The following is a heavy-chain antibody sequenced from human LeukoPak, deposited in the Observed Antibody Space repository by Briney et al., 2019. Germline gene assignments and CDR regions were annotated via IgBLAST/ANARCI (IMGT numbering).Heavy chain of an antibody. Sequence: GGSLRLSCAASGFTFSNYAMHWVRQAPGKGLEWVAVISYDGINKYYADSVKGRFTISRDNSKNTLYLQMNSLRAEDTAVYYCAKEGVTGGYYYDSSGYYISAIDYWGQGTLVTVSS. D-gene: IGHD3-22*01. J-gene: IGHJ4*02. V-gene: IGHV3-30-3*01. CDR1: GFTFSNYA. CDR3: AKEGVTGGYYYDSSGYYISAIDY. CDR2: ISYDGINK.